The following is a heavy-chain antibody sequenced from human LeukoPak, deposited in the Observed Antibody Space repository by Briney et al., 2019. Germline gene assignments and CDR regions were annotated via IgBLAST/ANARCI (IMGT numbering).Heavy chain of an antibody. CDR2: INWDGGST. CDR1: GFIFDDFT. V-gene: IGHV3-43*01. J-gene: IGHJ4*02. D-gene: IGHD5-12*01. Sequence: PGGSLRLSCAASGFIFDDFTLHWVRQAPGKGLEWVPLINWDGGSTYYADSVKARFTISRDNSKNSLYLQMDSLTTEDTAFYYCAKGDVDSPMNFYHWGQGTLVTVSS. CDR3: AKGDVDSPMNFYH.